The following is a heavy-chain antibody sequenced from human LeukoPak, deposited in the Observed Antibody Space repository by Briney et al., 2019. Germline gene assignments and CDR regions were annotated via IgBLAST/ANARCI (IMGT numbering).Heavy chain of an antibody. CDR2: IDHIGNT. Sequence: PSETLSLTCAVYGGSFSGYYWSWIRQPPGKGLEWIGTIDHIGNTFYNPSLTSRVSISVDTSKNHFSLNLTSVTATDTALYYCARVYWRLGAHDAFDIWGQGTMVTVSS. V-gene: IGHV4-34*01. J-gene: IGHJ3*02. CDR3: ARVYWRLGAHDAFDI. D-gene: IGHD1-26*01. CDR1: GGSFSGYY.